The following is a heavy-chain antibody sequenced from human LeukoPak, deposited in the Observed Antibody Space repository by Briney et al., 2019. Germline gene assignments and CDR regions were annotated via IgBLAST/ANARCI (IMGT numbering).Heavy chain of an antibody. J-gene: IGHJ3*02. CDR1: GFAFSIYW. CDR2: IKQDGSEK. V-gene: IGHV3-7*02. D-gene: IGHD2-2*01. Sequence: GGSLRLSCAASGFAFSIYWMSWVRQAPGKGLEWVANIKQDGSEKHYVDSVKGRFTISRDNAKNSLYLQMNSLRAEDTAVYYCATRDIVVVPAGGDAFDIWGQGTLVTVSS. CDR3: ATRDIVVVPAGGDAFDI.